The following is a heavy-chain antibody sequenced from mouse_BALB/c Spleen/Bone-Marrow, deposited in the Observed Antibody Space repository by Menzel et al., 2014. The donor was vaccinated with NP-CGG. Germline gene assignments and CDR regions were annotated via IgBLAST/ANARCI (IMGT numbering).Heavy chain of an antibody. V-gene: IGHV5-6-2*01. Sequence: EVKLMESGGGLVKLGGSLKLSCAASGFTFSSYYMSWVRQTPEKRLELVAAINTNGGSTYYPDTVKGRFTISRDNAKNTPCLRMCTVKSQNTALYFCARLYVIFSVFFYSGQETLFSVS. D-gene: IGHD2-3*01. CDR1: GFTFSSYY. CDR3: ARLYVIFSVFFY. CDR2: INTNGGST. J-gene: IGHJ3*01.